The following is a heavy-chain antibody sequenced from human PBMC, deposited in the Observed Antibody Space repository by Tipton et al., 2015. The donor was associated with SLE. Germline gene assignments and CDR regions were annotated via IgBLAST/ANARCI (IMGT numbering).Heavy chain of an antibody. CDR2: ISYDGSNK. D-gene: IGHD1-14*01. J-gene: IGHJ3*02. CDR1: GFTFSSYG. V-gene: IGHV3-30*18. Sequence: QLVQSGGGVVQPGRSLRLSCAASGFTFSSYGMHWVRQAPGKGLEWVAVISYDGSNKYYADSVKGRFTISRDNSKNTLYLQMNSLRAEGTAVYYCAKDPHGIAGPIWGQGTMVTVSS. CDR3: AKDPHGIAGPI.